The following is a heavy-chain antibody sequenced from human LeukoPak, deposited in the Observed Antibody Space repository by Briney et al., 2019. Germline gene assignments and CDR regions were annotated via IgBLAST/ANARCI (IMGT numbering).Heavy chain of an antibody. CDR1: GFKFGDFW. J-gene: IGHJ4*02. CDR3: ARDESPDY. CDR2: IKEDGSEK. Sequence: GGSLRLSCAASGFKFGDFWMAWVRQTPGKGLEWVADIKEDGSEKYYVDSVKGRFAISRDNNKNSLYLQMNSLRAEDTAVYYCARDESPDYWGQGTLVTVSS. V-gene: IGHV3-7*01.